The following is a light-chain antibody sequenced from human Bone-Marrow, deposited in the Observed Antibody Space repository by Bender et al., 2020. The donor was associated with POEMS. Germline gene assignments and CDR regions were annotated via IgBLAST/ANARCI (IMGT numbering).Light chain of an antibody. V-gene: IGLV2-8*01. CDR2: EVN. Sequence: QSALTQPPSASGSPGQSVTISCTGTSSDVGGFNYVSWYQQHPGKAPKLISYEVNKRPSGVPDRFSGSKAGNTASLTVSGLQAEDEAAYFCQSYDSDLNGWVFGGGTKLTVL. CDR3: QSYDSDLNGWV. CDR1: SSDVGGFNY. J-gene: IGLJ3*02.